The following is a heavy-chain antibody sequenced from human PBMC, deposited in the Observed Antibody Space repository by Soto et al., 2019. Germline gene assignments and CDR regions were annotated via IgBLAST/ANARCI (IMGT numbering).Heavy chain of an antibody. CDR3: ARGAHDYVWDFDY. CDR1: GGSISSSNW. Sequence: SETLSLTCAVSGGSISSSNWWSWVRQPPGKGLEWIGEIYHIGSTNYNPSLKSRVTISVDKSKNQFSLKLSSVTAADTAVYYCARGAHDYVWDFDYWGQGTLVTLSS. J-gene: IGHJ4*02. V-gene: IGHV4-4*02. D-gene: IGHD3-16*01. CDR2: IYHIGST.